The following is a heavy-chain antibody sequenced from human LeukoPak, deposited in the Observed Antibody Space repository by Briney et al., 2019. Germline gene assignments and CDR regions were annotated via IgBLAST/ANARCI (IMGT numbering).Heavy chain of an antibody. Sequence: SRGSLRLSCAPSGLTLTTYDMHWVRQAPEKWLEWVSYISSSSSNIYDADSMKGRFTLSRDNTKNSLYLQMNSLRDEDTAVYYCARGGYSSSSYFYYYMDVWRKGTTVTVPS. D-gene: IGHD6-6*01. CDR2: ISSSSSNI. V-gene: IGHV3-21*06. CDR3: ARGGYSSSSYFYYYMDV. CDR1: GLTLTTYD. J-gene: IGHJ6*03.